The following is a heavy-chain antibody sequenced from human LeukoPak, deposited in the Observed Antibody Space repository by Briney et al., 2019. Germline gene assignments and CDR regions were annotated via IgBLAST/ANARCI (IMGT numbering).Heavy chain of an antibody. J-gene: IGHJ4*02. V-gene: IGHV3-21*01. CDR1: GFTFSIYS. CDR3: ARGHRGSYFFY. D-gene: IGHD1-26*01. Sequence: KPGGSLRLSCAVSGFTFSIYSMNWVRQTAGRGLEWVSSISGDSSGMYYRDSVKGRFTISRDNAKNLLYLQMNSLRAEDTAVYYCARGHRGSYFFYWGQGTLVTVSS. CDR2: ISGDSSGM.